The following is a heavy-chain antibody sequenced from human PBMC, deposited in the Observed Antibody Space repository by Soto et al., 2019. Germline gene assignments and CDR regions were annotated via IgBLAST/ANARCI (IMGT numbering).Heavy chain of an antibody. CDR3: ARGGITMAWNYYYYGMDV. J-gene: IGHJ6*02. V-gene: IGHV4-34*01. Sequence: KASETLSLTCAVSGGSLSGQYWSWIRQPPGKGLEWLGEIIPTGSTTYNPSLKSRLSISLDTSKNQFSLSLSSVSAADTAVYYCARGGITMAWNYYYYGMDVWGQGTTVTVSS. D-gene: IGHD3-10*01. CDR2: IIPTGST. CDR1: GGSLSGQY.